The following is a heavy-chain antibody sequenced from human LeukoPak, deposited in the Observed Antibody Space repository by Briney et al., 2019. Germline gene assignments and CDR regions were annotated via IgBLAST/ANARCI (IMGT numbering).Heavy chain of an antibody. CDR1: GYSISSGYY. CDR3: ASSGSYYYYYMDV. D-gene: IGHD1-26*01. V-gene: IGHV4-38-2*02. Sequence: PSETLSLTCTVSGYSISSGYYWGWIRQPPGKGLEWIGSIYHSGSTYYNPSLKSRVTISVDTSKNQFSLKLSSVTAADTAVYYCASSGSYYYYYMDVWGKGTTVTISS. J-gene: IGHJ6*03. CDR2: IYHSGST.